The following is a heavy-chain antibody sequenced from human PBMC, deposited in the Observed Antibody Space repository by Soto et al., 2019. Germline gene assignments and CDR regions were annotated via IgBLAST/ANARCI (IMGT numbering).Heavy chain of an antibody. V-gene: IGHV3-21*01. D-gene: IGHD3-10*01. Sequence: VGSLRLSCAASGLTFSSYSMNWVRQAPGKGLEWVSSISSSSSYIYYADSVKGRFTISRDNAKNSLYLQMNSLRAEDTAVYYCARDRGDWDPSLFDYWGQGTLVTVSS. J-gene: IGHJ4*02. CDR1: GLTFSSYS. CDR3: ARDRGDWDPSLFDY. CDR2: ISSSSSYI.